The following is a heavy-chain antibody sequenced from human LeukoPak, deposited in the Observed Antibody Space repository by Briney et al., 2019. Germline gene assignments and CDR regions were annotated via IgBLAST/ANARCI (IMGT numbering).Heavy chain of an antibody. D-gene: IGHD3-10*01. V-gene: IGHV1-69*13. Sequence: GASVKVSCKASGGTFSSYAISWVRQAPGQGLEWMGGVIPIFGTANFAQKFQGRVTTTADESTSTAYMELSSLRSEDTAVYYCARGLGGYNYYAMDVWGQGTTVTVSS. CDR2: VIPIFGTA. CDR3: ARGLGGYNYYAMDV. CDR1: GGTFSSYA. J-gene: IGHJ6*02.